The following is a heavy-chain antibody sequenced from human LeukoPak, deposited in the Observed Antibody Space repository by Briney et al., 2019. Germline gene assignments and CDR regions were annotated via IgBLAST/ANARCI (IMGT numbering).Heavy chain of an antibody. V-gene: IGHV4-59*01. CDR3: ARGGLWFGEPYYFDY. D-gene: IGHD3-10*01. Sequence: PSETLSLTCTVSGGSISSYYWSWIRQPPGKGLEWIGYIYYSGSTNYNPSLKSRVTISVDTSKNQFSLKLSSVTAADTAVYYCARGGLWFGEPYYFDYWGQGTLVTVSS. J-gene: IGHJ4*02. CDR2: IYYSGST. CDR1: GGSISSYY.